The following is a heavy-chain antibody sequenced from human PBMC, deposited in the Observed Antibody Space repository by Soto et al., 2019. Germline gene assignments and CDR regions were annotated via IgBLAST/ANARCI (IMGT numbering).Heavy chain of an antibody. Sequence: GGSLRLFSAAAGFTFSSYAMSLVRQAPGKGLEWVSAISGSGGSTYYADSVKGRFTISRDNSKNTLYLQMNSLRAEDTAVYYCAKDPTEKYSSGYFDYWGQGTMVTVSS. J-gene: IGHJ4*02. CDR2: ISGSGGST. V-gene: IGHV3-23*01. CDR1: GFTFSSYA. D-gene: IGHD6-19*01. CDR3: AKDPTEKYSSGYFDY.